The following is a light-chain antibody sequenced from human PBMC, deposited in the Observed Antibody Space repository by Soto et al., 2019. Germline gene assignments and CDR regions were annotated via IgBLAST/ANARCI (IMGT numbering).Light chain of an antibody. CDR1: QSVSSSR. CDR3: QQYVKCPWT. J-gene: IGKJ1*01. CDR2: GAS. V-gene: IGKV3-20*01. Sequence: TRSLSSVERAAXSCRARQSVSSSRLAWCRQKPGHAPRLLIYGASNRATGIPDRFRVSVSGTDFTLTISRLEPQDFAVYNCQQYVKCPWTVGQCTKVDIK.